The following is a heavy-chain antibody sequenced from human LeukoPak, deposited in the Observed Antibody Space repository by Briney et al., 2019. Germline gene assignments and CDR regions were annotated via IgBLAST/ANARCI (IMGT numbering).Heavy chain of an antibody. D-gene: IGHD5-18*01. CDR3: ARGPKGYSYGYEYYFDY. CDR1: GGTFSSYA. Sequence: LVKVSCKASGGTFSSYAISWVRQAPGQGLEWMGGIIPIFGTANYAQKFQGRVTITTDESTSTAYMELSSLRSEDTAVYYCARGPKGYSYGYEYYFDYWGQGTLVTVSS. CDR2: IIPIFGTA. J-gene: IGHJ4*02. V-gene: IGHV1-69*05.